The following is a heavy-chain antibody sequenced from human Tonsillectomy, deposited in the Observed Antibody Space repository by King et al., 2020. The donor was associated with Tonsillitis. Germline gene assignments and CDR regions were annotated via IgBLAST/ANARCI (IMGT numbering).Heavy chain of an antibody. J-gene: IGHJ6*03. CDR2: IYYSGST. CDR1: DASISSYY. D-gene: IGHD3-3*01. Sequence: LQLQESGPGLVKPSETLSLTCTVSDASISSYYWTWIRQPPGKGLEWIGYIYYSGSTNYNPSLKTRVTISVDTSKNQLSLKLTSVTAADTAVYYCARADYYDFWSGYPVHYYYYMDVWGRGTTVTVSS. V-gene: IGHV4-59*13. CDR3: ARADYYDFWSGYPVHYYYYMDV.